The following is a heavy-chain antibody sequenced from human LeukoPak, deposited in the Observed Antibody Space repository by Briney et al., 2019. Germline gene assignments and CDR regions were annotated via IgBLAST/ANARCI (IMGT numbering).Heavy chain of an antibody. D-gene: IGHD1-26*01. V-gene: IGHV3-48*03. CDR2: ISSSASTI. J-gene: IGHJ4*02. Sequence: GGSLRLSCAASGFTFSSYEMNWVRQAPGKGLEWVSYISSSASTIYYADSVKGRFTISRDNAKNSLYLQMNGLRAEDTALYYCASGGIYYGAAFDFWGQGSLVTVSA. CDR3: ASGGIYYGAAFDF. CDR1: GFTFSSYE.